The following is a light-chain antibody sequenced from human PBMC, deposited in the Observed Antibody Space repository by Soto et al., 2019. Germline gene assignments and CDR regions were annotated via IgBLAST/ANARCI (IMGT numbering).Light chain of an antibody. CDR2: DVS. CDR1: SSDVGGYNY. CDR3: SSYTSSSTLVV. Sequence: QSVLTQPASVSGSPGQSITISCAGTSSDVGGYNYVSWYQHHPSKAPKLMVYDVSNRPSGVSNRFSGSKSGSTASLTISGLQAEDEADYWCSSYTSSSTLVVFGGGTKLTVL. J-gene: IGLJ2*01. V-gene: IGLV2-14*03.